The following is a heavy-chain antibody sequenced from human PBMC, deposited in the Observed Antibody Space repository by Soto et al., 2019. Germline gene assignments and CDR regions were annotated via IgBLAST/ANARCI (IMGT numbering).Heavy chain of an antibody. CDR2: ISSSGNTI. D-gene: IGHD1-26*01. CDR3: AKMSSEKYYDPVFS. V-gene: IGHV3-11*01. J-gene: IGHJ4*02. Sequence: QVQLVESGGGLVQTSASLRIACVASGFTFSDYYMSWVRQAPGKGLEWVSYISSSGNTIYYADSVKGRFTISRDNAKHSVYLQMNILPAEDTALDFCAKMSSEKYYDPVFSWGRGTLVTVSS. CDR1: GFTFSDYY.